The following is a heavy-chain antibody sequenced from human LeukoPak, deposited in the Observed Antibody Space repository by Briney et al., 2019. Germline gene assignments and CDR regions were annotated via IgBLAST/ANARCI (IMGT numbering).Heavy chain of an antibody. J-gene: IGHJ4*02. CDR3: ASKPLTSSIAAVDH. Sequence: SETLSLTCTVSGGSISSGSHYCGWIRQPPGKGLEWIGSFDYKGRTYYSPSLKSRVTISVDTSKNQPSLKLTSVTAADTAVYYCASKPLTSSIAAVDHWGQGTLVTVSS. CDR2: FDYKGRT. CDR1: GGSISSGSHY. V-gene: IGHV4-39*01. D-gene: IGHD6-13*01.